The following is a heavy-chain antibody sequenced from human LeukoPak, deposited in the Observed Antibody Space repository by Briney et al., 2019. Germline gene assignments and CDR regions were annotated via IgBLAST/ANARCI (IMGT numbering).Heavy chain of an antibody. CDR3: AKEGGTRGSASYYFDS. V-gene: IGHV3-30*18. CDR2: IPHDGGSE. Sequence: PGGSLRLSCAVSGFTFSRFGMHWARQAPGKGLEWLAVIPHDGGSEYYADSVKGRFTISRDNFENTLYLETNSLTADDTAVYYCAKEGGTRGSASYYFDSWGQGTLVTVSS. J-gene: IGHJ4*02. CDR1: GFTFSRFG. D-gene: IGHD1-26*01.